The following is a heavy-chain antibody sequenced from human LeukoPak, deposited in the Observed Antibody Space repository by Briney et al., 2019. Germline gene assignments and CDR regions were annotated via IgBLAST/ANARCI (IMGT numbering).Heavy chain of an antibody. V-gene: IGHV1-18*04. CDR2: ISAYNGNT. D-gene: IGHD3-10*01. CDR1: GYTFTGYG. CDR3: ARDRSYYGSGSL. Sequence: ASVKVSCKASGYTFTGYGISWVRQAPGQGLEWMGWISAYNGNTNYAQKLQGRVTMTTDTSTSTAYMELRSLRSDDTAVYYCARDRSYYGSGSLWGQGTLVTVSS. J-gene: IGHJ4*02.